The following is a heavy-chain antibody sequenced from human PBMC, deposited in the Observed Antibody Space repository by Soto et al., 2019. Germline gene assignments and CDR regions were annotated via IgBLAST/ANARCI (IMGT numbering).Heavy chain of an antibody. Sequence: GASVKVSCKASGYTFTSYGISWVRQAPGQGLEWMGWISAYNGNTNYAQKLQGRVTMTTDTSTSTAYMELRSLRSDDTAVYYCARDCSGGSCYIFGGFDYWGQGTLVSVSS. D-gene: IGHD2-15*01. CDR2: ISAYNGNT. V-gene: IGHV1-18*01. CDR3: ARDCSGGSCYIFGGFDY. CDR1: GYTFTSYG. J-gene: IGHJ4*02.